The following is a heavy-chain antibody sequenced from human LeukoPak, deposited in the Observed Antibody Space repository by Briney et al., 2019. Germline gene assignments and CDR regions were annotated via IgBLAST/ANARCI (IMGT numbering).Heavy chain of an antibody. CDR2: IGTAGDT. J-gene: IGHJ3*02. D-gene: IGHD1-14*01. V-gene: IGHV3-13*01. Sequence: GGSLRLSCAASGFTFSSYDMHWVRQATGKGLEWVSAIGTAGDTYYPGSVKGRFTISRENAKNSLYLQMNSLRAGDTAVYYCARAGRITGTGGAFDIWGQGTMVTVSS. CDR1: GFTFSSYD. CDR3: ARAGRITGTGGAFDI.